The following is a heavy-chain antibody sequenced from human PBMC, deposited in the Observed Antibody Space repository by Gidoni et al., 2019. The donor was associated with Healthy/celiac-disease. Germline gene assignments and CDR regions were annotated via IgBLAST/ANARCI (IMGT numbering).Heavy chain of an antibody. Sequence: QVPLVPSGAEVKQPGCSVKVSCKASGGPSSSYDLRWVRQAPGQGLEWMGGIIPIFGTASYAHKFQGRVTMTADKSTSTAYMELSSLRSEDTAVYYCARDLMEVYLERPYDYYGMDVWGQGTTVTVSS. J-gene: IGHJ6*02. D-gene: IGHD1-1*01. V-gene: IGHV1-69*06. CDR2: IIPIFGTA. CDR3: ARDLMEVYLERPYDYYGMDV. CDR1: GGPSSSYD.